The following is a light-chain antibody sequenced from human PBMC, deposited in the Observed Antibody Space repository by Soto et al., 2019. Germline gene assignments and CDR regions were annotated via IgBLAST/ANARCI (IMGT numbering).Light chain of an antibody. CDR1: SSDVGGYNF. Sequence: QSALTQTASVSGSPGQSITISCTGTSSDVGGYNFVSWYQQHPGKAPKLIIHEVTNRPSGVSGRFSGSKSRNTAFLTISGLQAEDEAVYYCCSHSSSITWMFGGGTKLTVL. CDR3: CSHSSSITWM. J-gene: IGLJ3*02. V-gene: IGLV2-14*03. CDR2: EVT.